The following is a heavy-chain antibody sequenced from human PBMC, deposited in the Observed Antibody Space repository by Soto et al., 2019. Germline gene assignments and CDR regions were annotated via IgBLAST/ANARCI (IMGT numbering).Heavy chain of an antibody. J-gene: IGHJ4*02. V-gene: IGHV1-18*01. CDR2: ISAYNGTR. D-gene: IGHD1-1*01. CDR3: ARGTYKDF. CDR1: GYNLMTYG. Sequence: QVQLVQSGAEVKKPGASVKVSCKASGYNLMTYGINWVRQAPGQGLEWVAWISAYNGTRYSAQNFQGRATMTTDAHTSTAYMELRSLRSDDSAIYFCARGTYKDFWGQGTLVTVSS.